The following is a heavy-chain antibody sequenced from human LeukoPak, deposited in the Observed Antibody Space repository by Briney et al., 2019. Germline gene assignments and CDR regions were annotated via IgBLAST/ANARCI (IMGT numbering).Heavy chain of an antibody. CDR1: GFTFSSYL. D-gene: IGHD6-6*01. CDR3: ARAPISYSSSAGRYFDL. V-gene: IGHV3-74*01. Sequence: GGSLRLSCAASGFTFSSYLMHWVRQAPGKGLVWVSRINSDGSSTSYADSVKGRFTISRDNAKNTLYLQMNSLRAEDTAVYYCARAPISYSSSAGRYFDLWGRGNLVTVSS. J-gene: IGHJ2*01. CDR2: INSDGSST.